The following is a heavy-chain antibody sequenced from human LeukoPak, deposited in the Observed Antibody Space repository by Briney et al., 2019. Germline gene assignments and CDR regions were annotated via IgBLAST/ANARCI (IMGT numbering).Heavy chain of an antibody. CDR3: AREDGGGTG. J-gene: IGHJ4*02. V-gene: IGHV3-33*01. Sequence: PGRSLRLSCAASGFTFSSYGTHWVRQAPGKGLEWVAVIWYDGSNKYYADSVKGRFTISRDNSKNTLYLQMNSLRAEDTAVYYCAREDGGGTGWGQGTLVTVSS. CDR2: IWYDGSNK. D-gene: IGHD3/OR15-3a*01. CDR1: GFTFSSYG.